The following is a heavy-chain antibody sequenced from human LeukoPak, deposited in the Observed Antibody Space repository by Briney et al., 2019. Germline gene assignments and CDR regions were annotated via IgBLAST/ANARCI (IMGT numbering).Heavy chain of an antibody. V-gene: IGHV4-59*02. D-gene: IGHD4-11*01. Sequence: PSETLSLTCTVSGGSVGSYYWSWIRQPPGKGLEWIGYIYYSGSTNYNPSLKSRVTISVDTSKNQFSLKLSSVTAADTAVYYCARDYSRRFDPWGQGTLVTVSS. CDR3: ARDYSRRFDP. CDR1: GGSVGSYY. J-gene: IGHJ5*02. CDR2: IYYSGST.